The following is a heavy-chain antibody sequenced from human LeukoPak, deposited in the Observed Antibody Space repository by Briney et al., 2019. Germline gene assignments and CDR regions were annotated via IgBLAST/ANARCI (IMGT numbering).Heavy chain of an antibody. CDR1: GYSFTSYW. D-gene: IGHD3-10*01. J-gene: IGHJ3*02. V-gene: IGHV5-51*01. CDR2: IYPGDSDT. CDR3: ARASLGNYYGSEYDAFDI. Sequence: GESLKVSCKGCGYSFTSYWIGWVRQMPGKGLEWMGIIYPGDSDTRYSPSFQGQVTISADKSISTAYLQWSSLKASDTAMYYCARASLGNYYGSEYDAFDIWGQGTMVTVSS.